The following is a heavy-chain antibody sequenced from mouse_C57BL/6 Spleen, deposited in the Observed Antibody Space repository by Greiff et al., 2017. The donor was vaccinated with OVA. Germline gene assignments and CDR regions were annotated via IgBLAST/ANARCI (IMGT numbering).Heavy chain of an antibody. D-gene: IGHD2-5*01. J-gene: IGHJ2*01. CDR3: ASYSNYVLDY. V-gene: IGHV1-26*01. Sequence: EVQLQQSGPELVKPGASVKISCKASGYTFTDYYMNWVKQSHGKSLEWIGDINPNNGGTSYNQKFKGKATLTVDKSSSTAYMELRSLTSEDSAVYYCASYSNYVLDYWGQGTTLTVSS. CDR1: GYTFTDYY. CDR2: INPNNGGT.